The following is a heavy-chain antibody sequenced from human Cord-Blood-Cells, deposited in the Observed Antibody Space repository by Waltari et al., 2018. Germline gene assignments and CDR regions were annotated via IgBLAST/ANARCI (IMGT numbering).Heavy chain of an antibody. Sequence: QVQLQQWGAGLLKPSETLSLTCAVYGGSFSGYYWSWIRQPPGKGLEWSGEIKHSGSTNYSPSPKGRVTISVDTSKNQFSLKLSSVTAADTAVYYCARGYSGSYYYYYYGMDVWGQGTTVTVSS. D-gene: IGHD1-26*01. V-gene: IGHV4-34*01. CDR2: IKHSGST. CDR3: ARGYSGSYYYYYYGMDV. J-gene: IGHJ6*02. CDR1: GGSFSGYY.